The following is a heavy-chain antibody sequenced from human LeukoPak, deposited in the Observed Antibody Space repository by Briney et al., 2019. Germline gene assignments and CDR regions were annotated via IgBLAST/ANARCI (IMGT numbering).Heavy chain of an antibody. CDR1: GGSFSGYY. Sequence: PSETLSLTCAVYGGSFSGYYLSWIRQPPGKGLEWIGEINHSGSTNYNPSLKSRVTISVDTSKNQFSLKLSSVTAADTAVYYCARGAAALFDYWGQGTLVTVSS. CDR3: ARGAAALFDY. D-gene: IGHD2-2*01. V-gene: IGHV4-34*01. CDR2: INHSGST. J-gene: IGHJ4*02.